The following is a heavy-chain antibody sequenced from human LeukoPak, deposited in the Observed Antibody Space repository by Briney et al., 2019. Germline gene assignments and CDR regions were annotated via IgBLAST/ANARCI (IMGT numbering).Heavy chain of an antibody. CDR1: GGSISSYY. CDR3: TRVGGYSHKD. D-gene: IGHD5-18*01. Sequence: SETLSLTCTVSGGSISSYYWSWIRQPPGKGLEWIGYIYYSGSTNYNPSLKSRVTISVDTSKNQFSLKLTSVTAADTAVYYCTRVGGYSHKDWGQGNLVTVSS. J-gene: IGHJ4*02. CDR2: IYYSGST. V-gene: IGHV4-59*01.